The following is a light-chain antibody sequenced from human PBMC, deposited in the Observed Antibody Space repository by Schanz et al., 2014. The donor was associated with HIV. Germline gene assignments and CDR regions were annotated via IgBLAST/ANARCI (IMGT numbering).Light chain of an antibody. V-gene: IGLV2-11*01. CDR1: SSDVGGYNY. CDR2: DVN. Sequence: QSALTQPRSVSGSPGQSVTISCTGTSSDVGGYNYVSWYQQHPGKAPKLMIYDVNKRPSGVPARFSGSISGNTASLVISGLQSEDEADYYCQSYDKSLSGPYVFGGGTKLTVL. J-gene: IGLJ1*01. CDR3: QSYDKSLSGPYV.